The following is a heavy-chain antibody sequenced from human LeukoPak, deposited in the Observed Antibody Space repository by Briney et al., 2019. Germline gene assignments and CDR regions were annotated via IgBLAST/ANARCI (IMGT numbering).Heavy chain of an antibody. D-gene: IGHD3-16*01. V-gene: IGHV3-21*01. CDR3: ARGPLRGYFDY. CDR2: ITSSSTYT. CDR1: GFSFSSYN. J-gene: IGHJ4*02. Sequence: GGSLRLSCAASGFSFSSYNMNWVRQTPGKGLEWVSSITSSSTYTFYADSVKGRFTISRDNSKNTVYLQMNSLRDEDTAVYYCARGPLRGYFDYWGQGTLVTVSS.